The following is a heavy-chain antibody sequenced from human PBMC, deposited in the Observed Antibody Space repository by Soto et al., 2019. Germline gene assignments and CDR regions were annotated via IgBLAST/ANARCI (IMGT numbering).Heavy chain of an antibody. Sequence: GESLKISCKGSGYSFTSYWIGWVRQMPGKGLEWMGIIYPGDSDTRYSPSFQGQVTISADKSISTTYLQWSSLKASDTAMYYCARTSAAGKYYYGMDVWGQGTTVTVS. CDR1: GYSFTSYW. CDR3: ARTSAAGKYYYGMDV. D-gene: IGHD6-13*01. CDR2: IYPGDSDT. J-gene: IGHJ6*02. V-gene: IGHV5-51*01.